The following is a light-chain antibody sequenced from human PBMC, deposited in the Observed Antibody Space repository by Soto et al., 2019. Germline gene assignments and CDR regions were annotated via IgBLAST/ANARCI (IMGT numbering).Light chain of an antibody. J-gene: IGKJ4*01. CDR2: AAS. CDR3: QQSYSTPPT. V-gene: IGKV1-39*01. CDR1: QTISTF. Sequence: IPMTQSPSSLSASVGDRVIMTCRASQTISTFLNWYQQRPGKAPKLLISAASSLQRGVPTRFTGGGSGTDFTLTISSLQPEDFATDYCQQSYSTPPTFGGGTRLE.